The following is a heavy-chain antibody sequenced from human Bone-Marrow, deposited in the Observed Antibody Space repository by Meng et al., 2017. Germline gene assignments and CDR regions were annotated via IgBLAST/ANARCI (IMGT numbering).Heavy chain of an antibody. CDR3: ARVGSGSQKALGAAFDV. J-gene: IGHJ3*01. D-gene: IGHD1-26*01. V-gene: IGHV3-21*01. CDR2: ISSSSGYI. Sequence: GESLKISCAASGFTHSSNAMNWVRQAPGKGLEWVSSISSSSGYIYYADSVKGRFTISRDNAKNSLYLEMNSLRAEDTAVYYCARVGSGSQKALGAAFDVWGQGTMVTVSS. CDR1: GFTHSSNA.